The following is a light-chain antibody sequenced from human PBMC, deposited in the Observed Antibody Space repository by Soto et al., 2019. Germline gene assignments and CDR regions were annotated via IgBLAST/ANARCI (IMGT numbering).Light chain of an antibody. CDR2: WAS. J-gene: IGKJ4*01. CDR3: QQYFDVPFT. V-gene: IGKV4-1*01. CDR1: RSVLYKSNNKNH. Sequence: DIVMTQSPDSLAVSLGERATMNCKCSRSVLYKSNNKNHLAWYQQKPGQPPQLIIYWASTRESGVPERFSGSGSGTDFTLTSSRLEAEDVAFYWCQQYFDVPFTFGGGTKVEI.